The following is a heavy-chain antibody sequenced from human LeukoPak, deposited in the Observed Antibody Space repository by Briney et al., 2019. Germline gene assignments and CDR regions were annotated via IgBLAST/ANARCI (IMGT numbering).Heavy chain of an antibody. CDR3: ARLVRWSGYFYFDY. Sequence: PGGSLRLSSAVSGFTFSGYYMDWIRQAPGKGLEWVGRIRNKANSYTTEYAASVKGRFTISRDDSKNSLYLQMNSLKAEDTAMYYCARLVRWSGYFYFDYWGQGTLVTVSS. J-gene: IGHJ4*02. CDR2: IRNKANSYTT. D-gene: IGHD3-3*01. CDR1: GFTFSGYY. V-gene: IGHV3-72*01.